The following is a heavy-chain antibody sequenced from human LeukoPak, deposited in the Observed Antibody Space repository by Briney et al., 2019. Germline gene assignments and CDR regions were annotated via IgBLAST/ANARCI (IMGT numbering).Heavy chain of an antibody. V-gene: IGHV4-34*01. CDR2: INYSGST. Sequence: PSETLSLTCAASGGSFSGYYWSWVRQPPGKGLEWIGEINYSGSTNYNPSLMSRVTMSLDTSKNQFSLKLSSVTAADTAVYYCAAAIRYYYDMDVWGQGTTVAVSS. CDR3: AAAIRYYYDMDV. D-gene: IGHD2-2*02. J-gene: IGHJ6*02. CDR1: GGSFSGYY.